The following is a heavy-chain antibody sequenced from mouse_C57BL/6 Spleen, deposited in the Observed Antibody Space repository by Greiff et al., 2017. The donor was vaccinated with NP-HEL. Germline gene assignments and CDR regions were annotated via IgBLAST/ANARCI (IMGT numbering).Heavy chain of an antibody. CDR3: AREGDGYSLNY. D-gene: IGHD2-3*01. V-gene: IGHV5-4*01. CDR2: ISDGGSYT. CDR1: GFTFSSYA. J-gene: IGHJ2*01. Sequence: EVMLVEPGGGLVKPGGSLKLSCAASGFTFSSYAMSWVRQTPEKRLEWVATISDGGSYTYYPDNVKGRFTISRDNANNNLYLQMSHLKSEDTAMYYCAREGDGYSLNYWGQGTTLTVSS.